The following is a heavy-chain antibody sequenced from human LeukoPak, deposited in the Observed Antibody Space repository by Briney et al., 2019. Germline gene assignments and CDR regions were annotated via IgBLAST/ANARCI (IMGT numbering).Heavy chain of an antibody. J-gene: IGHJ4*02. CDR2: IYYSGST. D-gene: IGHD3-10*01. V-gene: IGHV4-61*08. CDR3: ARMVTMVRGSKFEPHFDY. CDR1: GDSISSGDYY. Sequence: SETLSLTCTVSGDSISSGDYYWSWIRQPPGKGLEWIGYIYYSGSTNYNPSLKSRVTISVDTSKNQFSLKLSSVTAADTAVYYCARMVTMVRGSKFEPHFDYWGQGTLVTVSS.